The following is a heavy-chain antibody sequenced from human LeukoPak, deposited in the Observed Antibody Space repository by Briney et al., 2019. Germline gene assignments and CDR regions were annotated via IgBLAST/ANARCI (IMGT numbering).Heavy chain of an antibody. J-gene: IGHJ4*02. CDR2: IYYSGST. CDR3: ASKLTAVAGYFDC. V-gene: IGHV4-59*12. CDR1: GGSISSYY. D-gene: IGHD6-19*01. Sequence: SETLSLTCTVSGGSISSYYWSWIRQPPGKGLEWIGYIYYSGSTNYNPSLKSRVIISVDTSKNQFSLRLSSVTAADTAVYYCASKLTAVAGYFDCWGQGTLVTVSS.